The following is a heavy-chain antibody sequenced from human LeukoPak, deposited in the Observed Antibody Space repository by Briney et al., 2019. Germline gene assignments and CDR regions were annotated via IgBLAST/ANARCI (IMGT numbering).Heavy chain of an antibody. V-gene: IGHV3-23*01. J-gene: IGHJ4*02. D-gene: IGHD2-2*01. CDR2: ISGGGSTT. CDR3: ARSFRPFTSDTWFLGFDS. Sequence: GVSVTRSCAASTFPFNNYPMTCVRHAPGKGRVGVSSISGGGSTTYHADYGKGRFTMSRDNAKNTVYLEISILGAEDTAVYYCARSFRPFTSDTWFLGFDSWGPGTLVTVSS. CDR1: TFPFNNYP.